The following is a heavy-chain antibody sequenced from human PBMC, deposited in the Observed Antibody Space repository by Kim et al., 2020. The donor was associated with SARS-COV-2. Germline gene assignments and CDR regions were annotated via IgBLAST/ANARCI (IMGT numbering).Heavy chain of an antibody. CDR1: GFAFSNSA. D-gene: IGHD3-9*01. V-gene: IGHV3-23*01. J-gene: IGHJ3*01. CDR2: ISGGGGGT. CDR3: AKGRRDELLTGYHSFD. Sequence: GGSLRLSCAASGFAFSNSAMSWVRQAPGKGLEWVSGISGGGGGTYYGDSVKGRFTISRDNSERTLSVQMDSLRAEDTAIYYCAKGRRDELLTGYHSFD.